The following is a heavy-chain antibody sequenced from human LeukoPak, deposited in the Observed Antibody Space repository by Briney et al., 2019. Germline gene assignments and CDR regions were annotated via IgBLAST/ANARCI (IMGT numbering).Heavy chain of an antibody. V-gene: IGHV4-61*01. Sequence: SETLSLTCTVSGGSVSSGSYYWSWIRQPPGKGLDWIGYIYYSGSTNYNPSLKSRVTISVDTSKNQFSLKLSSVTAAATAVYSCAPMVRGVILFDYWGQGTLVTVSS. J-gene: IGHJ4*02. D-gene: IGHD3-10*01. CDR1: GGSVSSGSYY. CDR2: IYYSGST. CDR3: APMVRGVILFDY.